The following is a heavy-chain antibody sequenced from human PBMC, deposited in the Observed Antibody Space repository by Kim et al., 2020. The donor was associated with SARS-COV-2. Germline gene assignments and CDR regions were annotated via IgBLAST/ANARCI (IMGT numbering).Heavy chain of an antibody. CDR1: GFTFSSYG. CDR3: ARVGIPWGRYYGMDV. CDR2: IWYHGSNK. Sequence: GGSLRLFCAASGFTFSSYGMHWVRQAPGKGLEWVAVIWYHGSNKYYADSVKGRFTISRDNSKNTLYLQMNSLRAEDTAVYYCARVGIPWGRYYGMDVWGQGTTVTVSS. V-gene: IGHV3-33*01. J-gene: IGHJ6*02. D-gene: IGHD3-16*01.